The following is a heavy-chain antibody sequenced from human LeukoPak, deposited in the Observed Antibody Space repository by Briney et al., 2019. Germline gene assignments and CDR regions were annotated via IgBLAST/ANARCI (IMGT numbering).Heavy chain of an antibody. D-gene: IGHD2-21*02. CDR1: GYTFTSYY. J-gene: IGHJ4*02. V-gene: IGHV1-46*01. CDR2: INPSGGST. CDR3: ARGILTYCGGDCHTPPFDY. Sequence: ASVKVSCKASGYTFTSYYMHWVRQAPGQGLEWMGIINPSGGSTSYAQKFQGGVTMTRDTSTSTVYMELSSLRSEDTAVYYCARGILTYCGGDCHTPPFDYWGQGTLVTVSS.